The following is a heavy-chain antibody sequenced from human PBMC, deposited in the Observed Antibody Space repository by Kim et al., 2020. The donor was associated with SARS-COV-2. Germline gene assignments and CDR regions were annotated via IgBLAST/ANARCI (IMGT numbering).Heavy chain of an antibody. J-gene: IGHJ5*02. D-gene: IGHD2-15*01. CDR2: IYYSGST. CDR3: ARGSRILATAPEFDP. CDR1: GGSISSYY. V-gene: IGHV4-59*01. Sequence: SETLSLTCTVSGGSISSYYWSWIRQPPGKGLEWIGYIYYSGSTNYNPSLKSRVTISVDTSKNQFSLKLSSVTAADTAVYHCARGSRILATAPEFDPWGQGTLVTVSS.